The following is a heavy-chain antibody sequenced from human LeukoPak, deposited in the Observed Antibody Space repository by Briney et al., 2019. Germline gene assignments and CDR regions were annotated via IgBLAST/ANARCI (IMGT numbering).Heavy chain of an antibody. J-gene: IGHJ6*03. CDR3: ARGPMASSSHYYMDV. D-gene: IGHD2-2*01. V-gene: IGHV1-8*03. CDR2: MNPNSGNT. CDR1: GYTFTSYD. Sequence: ASVRVSCKASGYTFTSYDINWVRQATGQGLEWMGWMNPNSGNTGYAQKFQGRVTITRNTSISTAYMELSSLRSEDTAVYYCARGPMASSSHYYMDVWGKGTTVTVPS.